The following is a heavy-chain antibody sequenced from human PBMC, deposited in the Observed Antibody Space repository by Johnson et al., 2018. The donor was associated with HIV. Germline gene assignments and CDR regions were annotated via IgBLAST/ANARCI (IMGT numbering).Heavy chain of an antibody. CDR2: INSDGSST. CDR1: GFTFSSYW. CDR3: ARGIAVSNWVDI. V-gene: IGHV3-74*02. J-gene: IGHJ3*02. D-gene: IGHD6-19*01. Sequence: EVQLVESGGGLVQPGGSLRLSCAASGFTFSSYWMHWVRQAPGKGLVWVSRINSDGSSTSYADFVKGRFTISRDNSKNTLHLQMNSLRAEDTAVYYCARGIAVSNWVDIWGQGTMVTVSS.